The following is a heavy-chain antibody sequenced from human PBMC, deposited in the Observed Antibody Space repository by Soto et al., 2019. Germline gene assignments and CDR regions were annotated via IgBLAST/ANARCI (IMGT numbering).Heavy chain of an antibody. CDR1: GFTVSSNY. J-gene: IGHJ4*02. D-gene: IGHD3-16*02. CDR2: IYSGGNT. V-gene: IGHV3-66*01. CDR3: ARSQTLRLGELSFDY. Sequence: EVQLVESGGGLVQPGGSLRLSCAASGFTVSSNYMSWVRQAPGKGLEWVSIIYSGGNTDYADSVKGRFTISRDKSKNTVYFQMNGMRAEDTAVYYCARSQTLRLGELSFDYWGQGTLVTVSS.